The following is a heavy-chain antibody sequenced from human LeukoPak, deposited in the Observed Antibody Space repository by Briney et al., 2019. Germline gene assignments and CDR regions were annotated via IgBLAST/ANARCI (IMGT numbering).Heavy chain of an antibody. J-gene: IGHJ4*02. D-gene: IGHD3-22*01. CDR2: INHSGST. V-gene: IGHV4-34*01. Sequence: GSLRLSCAASGFTVSSNYMSWIRQPPGKGLEWIGEINHSGSTNYNPSLKSRVTISVDTSKNQFSLKLSSVTAADTAVYYCARWRYDSTGGFDYWGQGTLVTVSS. CDR1: GFTVSSNY. CDR3: ARWRYDSTGGFDY.